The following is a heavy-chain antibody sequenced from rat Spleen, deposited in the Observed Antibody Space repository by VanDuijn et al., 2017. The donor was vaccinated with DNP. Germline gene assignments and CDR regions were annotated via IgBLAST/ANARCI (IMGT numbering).Heavy chain of an antibody. Sequence: EVQLVESGGGLVQPGRSLKLSCAASGFTFSDYNMAWVRQAPTKGLEWVAIITYDGSRSYYRDSVKGRFTISRDNAKSTLYLQMNSLRSEDMATYYCARQREFGDWFFDFWGPGTMVTVSS. J-gene: IGHJ1*01. CDR2: ITYDGSRS. CDR3: ARQREFGDWFFDF. D-gene: IGHD4-3*01. V-gene: IGHV5S10*01. CDR1: GFTFSDYN.